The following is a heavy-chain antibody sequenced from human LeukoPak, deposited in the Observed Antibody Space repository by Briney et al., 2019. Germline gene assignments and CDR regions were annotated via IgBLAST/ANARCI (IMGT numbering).Heavy chain of an antibody. D-gene: IGHD3-3*01. Sequence: GRSLRLSCAASGFTFSSYGMHWVRQAPGKGLEWVAVISYDGSNKYYADSVKGRFTISRDNSKNTLYLQMNSLRAEDTAVYYCAKDAYYDFWSGHSTTYYYYGMDVWGQGTTVTVSS. J-gene: IGHJ6*02. V-gene: IGHV3-30*18. CDR1: GFTFSSYG. CDR3: AKDAYYDFWSGHSTTYYYYGMDV. CDR2: ISYDGSNK.